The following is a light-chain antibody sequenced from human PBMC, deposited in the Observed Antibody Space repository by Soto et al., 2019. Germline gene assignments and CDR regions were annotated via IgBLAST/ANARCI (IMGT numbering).Light chain of an antibody. J-gene: IGKJ3*01. Sequence: EIVLTQSPATLSLSPGERATLSRRASQSVSSYLAWYQQKPGQAPRLLIYDASNRATGIPARFSGSGSGTDFTHTISSLEPEDFAVYYCQQRSNWPSLFTFGPGTKVDIK. CDR3: QQRSNWPSLFT. V-gene: IGKV3-11*01. CDR2: DAS. CDR1: QSVSSY.